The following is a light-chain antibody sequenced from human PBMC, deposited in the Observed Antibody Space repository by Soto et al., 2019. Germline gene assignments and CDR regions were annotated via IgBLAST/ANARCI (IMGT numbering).Light chain of an antibody. J-gene: IGKJ1*01. CDR3: QQYNNWPGT. V-gene: IGKV3-15*01. CDR2: GAS. CDR1: QSLNRD. Sequence: VMTQSPATLSMSPGERATLSCRASQSLNRDLAWYQQKPGQSPRLLIFGASIRATGIPARFSGSGSGTEFTLTIGSLQSEDCALYYCQQYNNWPGTFGQGTKVDIK.